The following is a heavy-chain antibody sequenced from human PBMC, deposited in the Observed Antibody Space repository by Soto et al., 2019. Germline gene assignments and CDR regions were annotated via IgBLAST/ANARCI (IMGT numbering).Heavy chain of an antibody. Sequence: SETLSLTCTVSGGSISSSSYYWGWIRQPPGKGLEWIGSIYYSGSTYYNPSLKSRVTISVDTSKNQFSLKLGSVTAADTAVYYCARSRGGYFDYWGQGTLVTVSS. CDR2: IYYSGST. J-gene: IGHJ4*02. V-gene: IGHV4-39*07. D-gene: IGHD3-16*01. CDR3: ARSRGGYFDY. CDR1: GGSISSSSYY.